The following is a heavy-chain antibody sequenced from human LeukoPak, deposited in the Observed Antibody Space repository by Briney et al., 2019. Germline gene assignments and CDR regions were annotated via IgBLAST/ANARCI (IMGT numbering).Heavy chain of an antibody. Sequence: GGSLRLSCAASGFTLSSYGMHWVRQAPGKGLEWVAVIWYDGSNKYYADSVKGRFTTSRDNSKNTLYLQMNSLRAEDTAVYYCAKDVGIAVAGSHGWFDPWHRGTLVTVSS. V-gene: IGHV3-33*06. CDR3: AKDVGIAVAGSHGWFDP. D-gene: IGHD6-19*01. J-gene: IGHJ5*02. CDR1: GFTLSSYG. CDR2: IWYDGSNK.